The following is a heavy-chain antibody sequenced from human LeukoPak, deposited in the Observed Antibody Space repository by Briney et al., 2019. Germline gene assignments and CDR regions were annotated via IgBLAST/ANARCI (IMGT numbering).Heavy chain of an antibody. CDR2: SDPKDGEI. CDR3: VVSSKGPFILLDP. Sequence: ASVKVSCKVSGYTLTELSMHWVRQAPGEGLEWMGGSDPKDGEIIYAQKFQGRVTMTEDTSTDTAYMELRSLRSEDTAVYYCVVSSKGPFILLDPWGQGTLLTVSS. V-gene: IGHV1-24*01. CDR1: GYTLTELS. J-gene: IGHJ5*02. D-gene: IGHD1-26*01.